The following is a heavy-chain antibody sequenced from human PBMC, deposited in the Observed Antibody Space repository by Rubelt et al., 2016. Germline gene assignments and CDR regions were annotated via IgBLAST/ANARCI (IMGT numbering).Heavy chain of an antibody. CDR1: GYTFTSYA. CDR2: ISAYNGNT. V-gene: IGHV1-3*01. Sequence: QVQLVQSGAEVKKPGASVKVSCKASGYTFTSYAMHWVRQAPGQRLEWMGWISAYNGNTNYAQKLQGRVTMTTDTSTSTDYRELRRLRSDDTAVYYCARDTGVAGYHTDDAFDIWGQGTMVTVSS. CDR3: ARDTGVAGYHTDDAFDI. D-gene: IGHD6-19*01. J-gene: IGHJ3*02.